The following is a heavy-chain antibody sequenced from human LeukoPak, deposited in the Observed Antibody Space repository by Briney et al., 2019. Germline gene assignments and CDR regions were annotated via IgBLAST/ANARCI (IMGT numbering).Heavy chain of an antibody. V-gene: IGHV5-51*01. CDR2: IYPCDSDT. D-gene: IGHD1-26*01. Sequence: GESLNISRKGSGYSFSTYWIGGVRQMPGKGLEWMGTIYPCDSDTRYRPSFQGRVTLPPDKSINTPYLSASSQQASHTARYDLPRELATNVCGAFDIWGQGTMVTVSS. J-gene: IGHJ3*02. CDR1: GYSFSTYW. CDR3: PRELATNVCGAFDI.